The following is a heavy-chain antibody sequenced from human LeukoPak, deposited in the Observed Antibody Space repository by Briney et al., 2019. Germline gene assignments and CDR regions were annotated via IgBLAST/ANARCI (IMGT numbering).Heavy chain of an antibody. CDR2: IKKDGSEK. D-gene: IGHD5-18*01. Sequence: PGGSLRLSCAASGFTFSDYCMSWVRQAAGEGLEWVANIKKDGSEKYYVDAVKGRFTISRDNAKTSLYLQMNSLRAEDTAVYYCARDLSGIAGYTYGRGIDYWGQGTLVTVSS. J-gene: IGHJ4*02. CDR3: ARDLSGIAGYTYGRGIDY. CDR1: GFTFSDYC. V-gene: IGHV3-7*01.